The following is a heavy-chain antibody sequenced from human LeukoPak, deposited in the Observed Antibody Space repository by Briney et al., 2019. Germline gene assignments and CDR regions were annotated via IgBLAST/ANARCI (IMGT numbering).Heavy chain of an antibody. CDR2: INSDGSST. V-gene: IGHV3-74*01. J-gene: IGHJ4*02. CDR1: GFTFSSYW. D-gene: IGHD5-24*01. CDR3: ATEMAAMVY. Sequence: PGGSLSLFCAASGFTFSSYWMHWVRQAPGKGLVWVSHINSDGSSTSYADSVKGRFTISRDNAKNTLYLQMNSLRAEDTAVYYCATEMAAMVYWGQGTLGTLSS.